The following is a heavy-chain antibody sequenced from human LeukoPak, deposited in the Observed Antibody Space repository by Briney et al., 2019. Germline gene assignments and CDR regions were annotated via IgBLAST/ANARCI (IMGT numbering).Heavy chain of an antibody. CDR1: GFIFSDYY. D-gene: IGHD6-13*01. J-gene: IGHJ4*02. CDR2: ISNKGSSSTT. Sequence: GGSLRLSCAASGFIFSDYYMGWVRQAPGKGLEWVSYISNKGSSSTTYYADSVKGRFTISRDDAQNSLYLQMNSLRADDTSVYYCAKDILAAGLFFDYWGQGILVTVSS. CDR3: AKDILAAGLFFDY. V-gene: IGHV3-11*01.